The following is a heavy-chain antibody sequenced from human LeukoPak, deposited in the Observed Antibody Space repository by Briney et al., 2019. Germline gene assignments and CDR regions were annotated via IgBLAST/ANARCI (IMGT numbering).Heavy chain of an antibody. CDR2: INPNSGGT. CDR1: GYTFTCYY. J-gene: IGHJ4*02. Sequence: ASVKVSCKASGYTFTCYYMHWVRQAPGQGLEWMGWINPNSGGTNYAQKFQGRVTMTRDTSISTAYMELSRLRSDDTAVYYCVALRYFDWLFDYWGQGTLVTVSS. D-gene: IGHD3-9*01. CDR3: VALRYFDWLFDY. V-gene: IGHV1-2*02.